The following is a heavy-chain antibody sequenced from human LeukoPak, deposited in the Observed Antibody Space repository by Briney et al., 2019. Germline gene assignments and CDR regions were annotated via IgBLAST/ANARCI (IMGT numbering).Heavy chain of an antibody. CDR3: ARGLARTSMVTRGGVRFDY. J-gene: IGHJ4*02. CDR1: GYTFTSYD. D-gene: IGHD5-18*01. V-gene: IGHV1-8*01. Sequence: ASVKVSCKASGYTFTSYDINWGRQATGQGLEWMGWMNPNSGNTGYAQEFQGRVTMTRNTSISTAYMELSSLRSEDTAVYYCARGLARTSMVTRGGVRFDYWGQGTLVTVSS. CDR2: MNPNSGNT.